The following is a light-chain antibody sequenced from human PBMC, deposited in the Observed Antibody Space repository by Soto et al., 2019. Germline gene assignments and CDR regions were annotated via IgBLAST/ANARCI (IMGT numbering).Light chain of an antibody. CDR3: SSYRTGGPFV. CDR2: EVS. Sequence: QSALTQPASVSGSPGQSIAISCTGTSSDVGGYNYVSWYQQLPGKAPKLLISEVSNRPSGVSHLFSGSKSGNTASLTISGLQAEDEADYYCSSYRTGGPFVFGTGTKVTVL. CDR1: SSDVGGYNY. J-gene: IGLJ1*01. V-gene: IGLV2-14*01.